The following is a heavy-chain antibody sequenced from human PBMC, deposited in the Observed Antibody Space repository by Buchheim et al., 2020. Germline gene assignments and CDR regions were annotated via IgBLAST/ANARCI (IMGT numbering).Heavy chain of an antibody. CDR3: ARDGYFDSGTYFNDAFDI. CDR1: GDSVSSNSVA. D-gene: IGHD3-10*01. Sequence: QVQLQQSGPGLVKPSETLSLICAFSGDSVSSNSVAWNWIRQSPSRGLEWLGRTYYRSKWYNEYAVSVKSRIRINPDTSKNQFSLHLNSVTPEDTAMYFCARDGYFDSGTYFNDAFDIWGQGT. V-gene: IGHV6-1*01. J-gene: IGHJ3*02. CDR2: TYYRSKWYN.